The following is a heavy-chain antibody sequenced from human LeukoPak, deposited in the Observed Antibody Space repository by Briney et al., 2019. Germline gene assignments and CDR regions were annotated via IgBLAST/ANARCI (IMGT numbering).Heavy chain of an antibody. CDR2: IWFDGSEQ. CDR3: ARGSAAAAGDFDY. CDR1: GFTFSTYA. D-gene: IGHD6-13*01. Sequence: GGSLRLSCAASGFTFSTYAIHWVRQAPGKGLEWVAVIWFDGSEQYYADSVKGRFIISRDNSKSTSNLQLNSLRAEDTAVYYCARGSAAAAGDFDYWGQGTLVTVSS. V-gene: IGHV3-33*01. J-gene: IGHJ4*02.